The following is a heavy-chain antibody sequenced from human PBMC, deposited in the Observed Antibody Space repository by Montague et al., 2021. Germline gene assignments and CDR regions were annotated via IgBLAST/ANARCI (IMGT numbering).Heavy chain of an antibody. V-gene: IGHV3-21*01. CDR1: GFTFSNYG. CDR2: TGSSSGYI. Sequence: SLRLSCAASGFTFSNYGMNWVRQAPGKGLEWVSCTGSSSGYISYADSVKGRFTISRDNAKNSLYLQMSSLRAEDTAVYYCARSSRLKGMDVWGQGTTVTVSS. CDR3: ARSSRLKGMDV. J-gene: IGHJ6*02.